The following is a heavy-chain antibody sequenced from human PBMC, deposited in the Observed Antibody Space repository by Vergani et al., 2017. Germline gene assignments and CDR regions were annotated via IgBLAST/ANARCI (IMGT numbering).Heavy chain of an antibody. Sequence: EVQLVQSGAEVKKPGESLRISCKGSGYSFASYWISWVRQMPGKGLEWMGRIDPSDSYTNYSPSFQGHVTISADKSISTAYLQWSSLKASDTAVYYCARAPSPGWELPYYYYYGMDVWGQGTTVTVSS. D-gene: IGHD1-26*01. V-gene: IGHV5-10-1*03. CDR3: ARAPSPGWELPYYYYYGMDV. CDR1: GYSFASYW. CDR2: IDPSDSYT. J-gene: IGHJ6*02.